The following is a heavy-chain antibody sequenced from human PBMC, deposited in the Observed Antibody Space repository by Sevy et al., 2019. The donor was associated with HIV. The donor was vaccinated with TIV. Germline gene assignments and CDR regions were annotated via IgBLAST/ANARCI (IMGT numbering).Heavy chain of an antibody. D-gene: IGHD2-2*01. J-gene: IGHJ6*02. V-gene: IGHV3-21*01. CDR1: GFTFSSYS. Sequence: GSLRLSCAASGFTFSSYSMNWVRQAPGKGLEWVSSISSSSSYIYYADSVKGRFTISRDNAKNSLYLQMNSLRAEDTAVYYCARDGGLVPAAQYYYGMDVWGQGTTVTVSS. CDR2: ISSSSSYI. CDR3: ARDGGLVPAAQYYYGMDV.